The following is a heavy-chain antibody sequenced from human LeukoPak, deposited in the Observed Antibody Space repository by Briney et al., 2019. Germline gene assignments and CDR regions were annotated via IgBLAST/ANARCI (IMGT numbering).Heavy chain of an antibody. Sequence: SETLSLTCTVSGGSISSSSYYWGWIRQPPGQGLEWIGSIYYSGSTYYNPSLKSRVTISVDTSKNQFSLKLSSVTAADTAVYYCARHGLGDYDFWSVSTFDYWGQGTLVTVSS. V-gene: IGHV4-39*01. CDR2: IYYSGST. J-gene: IGHJ4*02. CDR1: GGSISSSSYY. CDR3: ARHGLGDYDFWSVSTFDY. D-gene: IGHD3-3*01.